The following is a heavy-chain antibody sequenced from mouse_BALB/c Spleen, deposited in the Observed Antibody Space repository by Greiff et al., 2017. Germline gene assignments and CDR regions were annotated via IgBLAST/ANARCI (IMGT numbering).Heavy chain of an antibody. V-gene: IGHV7-1*02. CDR2: SRNKANDYTT. CDR3: ARGPYRYDGGIFDY. J-gene: IGHJ2*01. CDR1: GFTFSDFY. Sequence: EVKVVESGGGLVQPGGSLRLSCATSGFTFSDFYMEWVRQPPGKRLEWIAASRNKANDYTTEYSASVKGRFIVSRDTSQSILYLQMNALRAEDTAIYYCARGPYRYDGGIFDYWGQGTTLTVSS. D-gene: IGHD2-14*01.